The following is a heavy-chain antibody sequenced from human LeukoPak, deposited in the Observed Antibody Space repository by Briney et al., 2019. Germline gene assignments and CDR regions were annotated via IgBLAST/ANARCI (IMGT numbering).Heavy chain of an antibody. CDR2: INHSGST. D-gene: IGHD6-19*01. Sequence: SETLSLTCAVYGGSFSGYYWSWIRQPPGKGLEWIGEINHSGSTNYNPSLKSRVTISVDTPKNQFSLKLSSVTAADTAVYYCARGRYSSGWYGYWGQGTLVTVSS. V-gene: IGHV4-34*01. J-gene: IGHJ4*02. CDR3: ARGRYSSGWYGY. CDR1: GGSFSGYY.